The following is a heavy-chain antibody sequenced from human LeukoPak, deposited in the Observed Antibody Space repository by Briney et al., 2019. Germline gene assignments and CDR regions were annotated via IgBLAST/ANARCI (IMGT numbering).Heavy chain of an antibody. CDR1: GGSISSSTYN. V-gene: IGHV4-39*01. D-gene: IGHD3/OR15-3a*01. J-gene: IGHJ6*03. CDR2: IYYDGNT. CDR3: ARHCWTSYYYMDV. Sequence: SETLSLTCTVSGGSISSSTYNWGWIRQPPGKGLEWIGSIYYDGNTYYNPSLKSRVTISVDTSKNQFSLKLSSVTAADTAVYYCARHCWTSYYYMDVWGKGTTVTVSS.